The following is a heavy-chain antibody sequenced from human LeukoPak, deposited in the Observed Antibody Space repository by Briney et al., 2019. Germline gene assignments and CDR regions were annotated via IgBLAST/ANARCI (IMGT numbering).Heavy chain of an antibody. Sequence: ASMKVSCKASGYTFTGYYMHWVRQAPGQGLEWMGWINPNSGGTNYAQKFQGRVTMTRDTSISTAYMELSRLRSDDTAVYYCARSRVATRNWFDPWGQGTLVTVSS. CDR1: GYTFTGYY. V-gene: IGHV1-2*02. CDR3: ARSRVATRNWFDP. J-gene: IGHJ5*02. D-gene: IGHD5-12*01. CDR2: INPNSGGT.